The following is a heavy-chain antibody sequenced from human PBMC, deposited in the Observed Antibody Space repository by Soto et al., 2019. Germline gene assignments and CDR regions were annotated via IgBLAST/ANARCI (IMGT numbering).Heavy chain of an antibody. J-gene: IGHJ4*02. V-gene: IGHV6-1*01. D-gene: IGHD2-2*01. CDR1: GDSVSSNSAA. CDR2: TYYRSKWYN. Sequence: SQTLSLTCAISGDSVSSNSAAWNWIRQSPSRGLEWLGRTYYRSKWYNDYAVSVKSRITINPDTSKNQFSLQLNSVTPEDTAVYYCARSGGERYCSSTSCYYFDYWGQGTLVTVSS. CDR3: ARSGGERYCSSTSCYYFDY.